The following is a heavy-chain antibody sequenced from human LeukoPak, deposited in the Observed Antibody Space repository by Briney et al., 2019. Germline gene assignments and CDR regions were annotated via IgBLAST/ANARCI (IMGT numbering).Heavy chain of an antibody. CDR3: ATALSIIMIRVHYMDV. CDR2: FDPEDGET. CDR1: GYTLTELS. V-gene: IGHV1-24*01. D-gene: IGHD3-22*01. Sequence: ASVNVSCKVSGYTLTELSMHLVRQAPGKGLEWEGGFDPEDGETIYAQKFHGRVTMTEDTSTDTAYMELRSLRSEDTAVYYCATALSIIMIRVHYMDVWGKGTTVTVSS. J-gene: IGHJ6*03.